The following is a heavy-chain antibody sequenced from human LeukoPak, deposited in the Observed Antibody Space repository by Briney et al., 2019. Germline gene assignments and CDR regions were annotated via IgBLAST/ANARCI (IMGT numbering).Heavy chain of an antibody. CDR1: GFTFSSYG. J-gene: IGHJ4*02. D-gene: IGHD4-17*01. CDR3: ATDHGFHYGAYFDY. Sequence: GGSLRLSCAASGFTFSSYGMHWVRQAPGKGLVWVTFILYDGSHEYDADSVKGRFTSSRDNSKNTLYLQMNSLRAEDTAVYYCATDHGFHYGAYFDYWGQGTLVTVSS. V-gene: IGHV3-30*02. CDR2: ILYDGSHE.